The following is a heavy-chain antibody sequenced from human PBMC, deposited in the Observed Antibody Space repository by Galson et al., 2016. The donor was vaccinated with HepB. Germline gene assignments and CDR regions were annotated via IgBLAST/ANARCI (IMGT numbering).Heavy chain of an antibody. D-gene: IGHD1-26*01. Sequence: SLRLSCAASGFTFNTYTMSWVRQAPGKGLECLSYISGSNSAIYYADSVKGRFTISRDNAKKSLFLQMNSLRDEDTSVYYCARMYSGSYEGYYFDYWGQGTLVTVSS. CDR3: ARMYSGSYEGYYFDY. CDR2: ISGSNSAI. V-gene: IGHV3-48*02. J-gene: IGHJ4*02. CDR1: GFTFNTYT.